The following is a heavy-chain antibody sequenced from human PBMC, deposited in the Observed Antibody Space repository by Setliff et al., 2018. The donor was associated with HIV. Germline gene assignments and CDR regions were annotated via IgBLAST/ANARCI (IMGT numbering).Heavy chain of an antibody. CDR2: VYYSGST. V-gene: IGHV4-39*07. CDR1: GGSISSSSYY. CDR3: ARAAAGNTGPFDL. J-gene: IGHJ4*02. D-gene: IGHD4-17*01. Sequence: SETLSLTCIVSGGSISSSSYYWGWIRQPPGKGLEWIGTVYYSGSTYYNPSLKSRVTISVNTSKNQFSLKLTSVTASDTAVYYCARAAAGNTGPFDLWGQGSPVTVSS.